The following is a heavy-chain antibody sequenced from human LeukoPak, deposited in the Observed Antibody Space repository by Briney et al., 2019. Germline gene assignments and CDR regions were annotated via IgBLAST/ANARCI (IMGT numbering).Heavy chain of an antibody. V-gene: IGHV3-7*05. D-gene: IGHD6-19*01. CDR1: GFTFSSYW. CDR2: IKQDGSEK. J-gene: IGHJ5*02. Sequence: GGSLRLSCAASGFTFSSYWMSWVRQAPGKGLEWVANIKQDGSEKYYVDSVKGRFTISRDNAKNSLYLQMNSLRAEDTAVYYCAKDDGGWYGNWFGPWGQGTPVTVSS. CDR3: AKDDGGWYGNWFGP.